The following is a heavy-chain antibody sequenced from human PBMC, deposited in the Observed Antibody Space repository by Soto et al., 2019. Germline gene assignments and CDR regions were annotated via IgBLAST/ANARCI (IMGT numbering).Heavy chain of an antibody. Sequence: QVQLVESGGGVVQPGRSPTLSCATSGFTFSSCGMNWVRQAPGKGLEWVAVIWYDGARKYYADSVKGRFTISRDYYRNTLYQEMNSRRDEDTAVYYWARGLGRPRGCLKNDAFDFGGQGTMVAVSS. CDR1: GFTFSSCG. V-gene: IGHV3-33*01. CDR2: IWYDGARK. CDR3: ARGLGRPRGCLKNDAFDF. J-gene: IGHJ3*01. D-gene: IGHD3-10*01.